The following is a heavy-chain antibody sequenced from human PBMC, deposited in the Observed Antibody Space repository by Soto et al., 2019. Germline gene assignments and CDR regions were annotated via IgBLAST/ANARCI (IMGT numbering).Heavy chain of an antibody. CDR1: GGSISSGGYY. D-gene: IGHD3-22*01. Sequence: QVQLQESGPGLVKPSQTLSLTCTVSGGSISSGGYYWSWIRQHPGKGLEWIGYIYYSGSTYYNPSLQSRVTISXXTXKXXFSLKLSSVTAADTAVYYCAREVTMIVGKKAYFDYWGQGTLVTVSS. V-gene: IGHV4-31*03. CDR2: IYYSGST. J-gene: IGHJ4*02. CDR3: AREVTMIVGKKAYFDY.